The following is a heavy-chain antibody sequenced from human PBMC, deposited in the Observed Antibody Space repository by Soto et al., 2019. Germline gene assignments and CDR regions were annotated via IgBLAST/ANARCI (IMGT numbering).Heavy chain of an antibody. CDR3: AGGAGAAPRNYYFDF. D-gene: IGHD6-13*01. V-gene: IGHV1-46*01. Sequence: SVKVSCEASGYTFTNYYMHWVRQAPVQGLEWMGIINPGGGSTTYTQKFQGRLTMTRDTSTSTFSMELSSLRSEDTAVYYCAGGAGAAPRNYYFDFWGQGTLVTVSS. J-gene: IGHJ4*02. CDR2: INPGGGST. CDR1: GYTFTNYY.